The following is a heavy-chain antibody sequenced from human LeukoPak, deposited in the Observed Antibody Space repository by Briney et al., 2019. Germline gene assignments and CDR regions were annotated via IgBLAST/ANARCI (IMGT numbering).Heavy chain of an antibody. CDR1: GYSFTTYW. J-gene: IGHJ3*02. D-gene: IGHD2-2*01. Sequence: GESLKISCKGFGYSFTTYWIGWVRQMPGKGLEWMGIIYPGDSDTKYSPSFRGQVTISADKSISTAYLQWSSLKASDTAMYYCARSCTSTNCYLTDAFDIWDQGTMVTVSS. CDR3: ARSCTSTNCYLTDAFDI. V-gene: IGHV5-51*01. CDR2: IYPGDSDT.